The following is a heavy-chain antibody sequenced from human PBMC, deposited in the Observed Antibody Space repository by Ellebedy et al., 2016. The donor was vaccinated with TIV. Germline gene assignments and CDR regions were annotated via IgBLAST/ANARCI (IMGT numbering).Heavy chain of an antibody. V-gene: IGHV3-21*01. CDR3: ARGVGLHHSYYFDY. D-gene: IGHD1-26*01. Sequence: GESLKISCAASGFIFSDYTINWVRQAPGKGLEWVSFISSGSSYIYYADSMKGRFTISRNNAKNSLYLQMNSLRDEDTAVYYCARGVGLHHSYYFDYWGQGTLVTVSS. J-gene: IGHJ4*02. CDR2: ISSGSSYI. CDR1: GFIFSDYT.